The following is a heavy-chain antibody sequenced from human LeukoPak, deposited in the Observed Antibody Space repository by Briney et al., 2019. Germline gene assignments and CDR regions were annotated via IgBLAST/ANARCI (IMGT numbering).Heavy chain of an antibody. CDR2: INSDGSST. D-gene: IGHD6-19*01. CDR3: VREGGPGGGSGWHNWFDP. J-gene: IGHJ5*02. Sequence: PGGSLRLSCAASGFTFSSYWMHWVRQAPGKGLVWVSRINSDGSSTSYADSVKGRFTISRDNAKNTLYLQMNSLRAEDTAVYYCVREGGPGGGSGWHNWFDPWGQGTLVTVSS. CDR1: GFTFSSYW. V-gene: IGHV3-74*01.